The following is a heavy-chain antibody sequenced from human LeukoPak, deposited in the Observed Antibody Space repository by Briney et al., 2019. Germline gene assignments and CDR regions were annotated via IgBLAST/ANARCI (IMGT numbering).Heavy chain of an antibody. V-gene: IGHV4-34*01. CDR1: GGSFSGYY. CDR2: INHSGST. J-gene: IGHJ4*02. D-gene: IGHD3-16*02. CDR3: ARVLGMITFGGVIVPYYFDY. Sequence: SETLSLTCAVYGGSFSGYYWSWIRQPPGKGLEWIGEINHSGSTNYNPSLKSRVTISVDTSKNQFSLKLSSVTAADTAVCYCARVLGMITFGGVIVPYYFDYWGQGTLVTVSS.